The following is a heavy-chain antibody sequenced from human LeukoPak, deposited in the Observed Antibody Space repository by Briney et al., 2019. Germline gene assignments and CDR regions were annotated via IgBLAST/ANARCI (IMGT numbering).Heavy chain of an antibody. V-gene: IGHV4-39*07. CDR2: IYYSGST. Sequence: SETLSLTCTVSGGSISSSSYYWGWIRQPPGKGLEWIGSIYYSGSTYYNPSLKSRVTISVDTSKNQFSLKLSSVSAADTAVYYCARGRYCSGGSCYRGAFDIWGQGTLVTVSS. CDR3: ARGRYCSGGSCYRGAFDI. D-gene: IGHD2-15*01. CDR1: GGSISSSSYY. J-gene: IGHJ3*02.